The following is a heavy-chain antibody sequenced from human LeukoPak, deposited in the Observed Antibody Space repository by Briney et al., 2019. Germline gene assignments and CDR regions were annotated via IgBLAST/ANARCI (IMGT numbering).Heavy chain of an antibody. V-gene: IGHV1-46*01. CDR3: ARVSSGYSSREFDY. J-gene: IGHJ4*02. CDR1: GYTFTSYY. Sequence: ASVKVSCKASGYTFTSYYMHWVRQAPGQGLEWMGIINPSGGSTSYAQKFQGRVTITADKSTSTAYMELSSLRSEDTAVYYCARVSSGYSSREFDYWGQGTLVTVSS. CDR2: INPSGGST. D-gene: IGHD6-13*01.